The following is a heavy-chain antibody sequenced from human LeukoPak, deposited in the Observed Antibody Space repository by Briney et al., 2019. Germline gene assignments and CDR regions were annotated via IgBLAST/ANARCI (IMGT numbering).Heavy chain of an antibody. CDR1: GYSISSRYY. CDR2: IYHSGST. D-gene: IGHD2-15*01. CDR3: ARVACSGGSCYHSFDY. Sequence: SETLSLTCAVSGYSISSRYYWGWIRQPPGKGLEWIGSIYHSGSTYYNPSLKSRVTISVDTSKNQFSLKLSSVTAADTAVYYCARVACSGGSCYHSFDYWGQGTLVTVSS. J-gene: IGHJ4*02. V-gene: IGHV4-38-2*01.